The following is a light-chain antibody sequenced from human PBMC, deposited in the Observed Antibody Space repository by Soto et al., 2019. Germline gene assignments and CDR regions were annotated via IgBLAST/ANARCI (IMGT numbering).Light chain of an antibody. CDR3: SSYTTSGTWV. CDR2: EVT. Sequence: QSALTQPASVSGSPGQSITISCTGTSSDVGGYKYVYWYQKYPGKAPKLMIFEVTNRPSGVSYRFSGSKSGNTASLTISGLQPEDEADYYCSSYTTSGTWVLGGGTKLTVL. J-gene: IGLJ3*02. CDR1: SSDVGGYKY. V-gene: IGLV2-14*01.